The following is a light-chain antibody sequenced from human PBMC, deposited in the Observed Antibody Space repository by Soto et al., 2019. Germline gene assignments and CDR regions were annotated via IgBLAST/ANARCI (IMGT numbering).Light chain of an antibody. CDR3: QQYTNWPIT. CDR2: GIS. CDR1: QTVGRDY. J-gene: IGKJ5*01. Sequence: EMVMTQSPGTLSVSPGERATLSCRASQTVGRDYLAWYQHKRGQAPRLLIYGISNRATGIPDRFSGSGSGTEFTLTISSVQPEDVAIYYCQQYTNWPITFGQGTRLELK. V-gene: IGKV3D-15*01.